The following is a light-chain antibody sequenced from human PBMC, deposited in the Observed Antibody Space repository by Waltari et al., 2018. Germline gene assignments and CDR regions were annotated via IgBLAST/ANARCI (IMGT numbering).Light chain of an antibody. J-gene: IGLJ3*02. V-gene: IGLV5-45*01. CDR2: YRSDSDK. CDR1: SGIDVGTYR. CDR3: MIWDSSAWV. Sequence: CTLRSGIDVGTYRIYWYQQKPGSPPHYLLRYRSDSDKQQGSGVPSRFSGSKDASANAGILLISGLQSDDEADYYCMIWDSSAWVFGGGTKLTVL.